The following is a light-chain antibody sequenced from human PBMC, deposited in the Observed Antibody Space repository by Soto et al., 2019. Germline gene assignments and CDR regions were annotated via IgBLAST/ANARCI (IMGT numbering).Light chain of an antibody. Sequence: EIVLTQSPATLSLSPGERATLSCRASQTVSSSLAWYQQKPGQAPRLLIYEASNRATGIPARFSGSGSGTEFTLTISGLQPDDFASYYCQQYNTYFSLTFGGGTKVDIK. CDR2: EAS. J-gene: IGKJ4*01. V-gene: IGKV3-11*01. CDR1: QTVSSS. CDR3: QQYNTYFSLT.